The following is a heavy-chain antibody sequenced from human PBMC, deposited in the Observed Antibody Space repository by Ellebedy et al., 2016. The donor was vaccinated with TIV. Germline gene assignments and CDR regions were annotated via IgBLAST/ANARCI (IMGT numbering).Heavy chain of an antibody. J-gene: IGHJ3*01. CDR2: IKSKTDGGTT. V-gene: IGHV3-15*01. D-gene: IGHD3-22*01. CDR1: GFTFSNAW. CDR3: TTETPGYYDSSGYSV. Sequence: GESLKISXAASGFTFSNAWMSWVRQAPGKGLEWVGRIKSKTDGGTTDYAAPVKGRFTISRDDSKNTLYLQMNSLKTEDTAVYYCTTETPGYYDSSGYSVWGQGTMVTVSS.